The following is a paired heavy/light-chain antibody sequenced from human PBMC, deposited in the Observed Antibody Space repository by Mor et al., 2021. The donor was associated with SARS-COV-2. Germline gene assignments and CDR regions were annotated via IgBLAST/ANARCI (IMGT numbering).Light chain of an antibody. CDR1: SLRSYY. CDR3: NSRDSSGNLHVV. Sequence: SSELTQDPAVSVALGQTVRITCQGDSLRSYYASWYQQKPGQAPVLVIYGKNNRPSGIPDRFSGSSSGNTASLTITGAQAEDEADYYCNSRDSSGNLHVVFGGGTKLTVL. V-gene: IGLV3-19*01. CDR2: GKN. J-gene: IGLJ2*01.
Heavy chain of an antibody. J-gene: IGHJ4*02. CDR2: ISYDGSNK. V-gene: IGHV3-30*04. Sequence: QVQLVESGGGVVQPGRSLRLSCAASGFTFSSYAMHWVRQAPGKGLEWVAVISYDGSNKYYADSVKGRFTISRDNSKNTLYLQMNSLRAEDTAVYYCARERYTGTIAAHPGVFDYWGQGTLVTVSS. D-gene: IGHD6-6*01. CDR3: ARERYTGTIAAHPGVFDY. CDR1: GFTFSSYA.